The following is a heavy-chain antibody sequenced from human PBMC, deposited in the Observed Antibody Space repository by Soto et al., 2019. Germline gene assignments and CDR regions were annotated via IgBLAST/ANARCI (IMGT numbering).Heavy chain of an antibody. CDR3: ASARGTRYFSSTNCPDYYYSGLDV. V-gene: IGHV4-59*01. Sequence: PSETLXLTCTVFGGXSSSYYWSWILQPPGKGLEWIGYIYYSGSTNYNPSLKSRVTISVDTSKNQFSLKLSSVTAADTAVYYCASARGTRYFSSTNCPDYYYSGLDVWGQGTTVTVSS. D-gene: IGHD2-2*01. CDR1: GGXSSSYY. J-gene: IGHJ6*02. CDR2: IYYSGST.